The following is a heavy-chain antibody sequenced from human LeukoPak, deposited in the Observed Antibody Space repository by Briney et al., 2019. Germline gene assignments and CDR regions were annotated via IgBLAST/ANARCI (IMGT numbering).Heavy chain of an antibody. CDR2: INPNSGGT. CDR1: GYTFTGYY. Sequence: GASVKVSCKASGYTFTGYYMHWERQAPGQGLEWMGWINPNSGGTNYAQKFQGRVTMTRDTSISTAYMELSRLRSDDTAVYYCARDLIGTVARPNYYGSESYYRPLDYWGQGTLVTVSS. J-gene: IGHJ4*02. CDR3: ARDLIGTVARPNYYGSESYYRPLDY. V-gene: IGHV1-2*02. D-gene: IGHD3-10*01.